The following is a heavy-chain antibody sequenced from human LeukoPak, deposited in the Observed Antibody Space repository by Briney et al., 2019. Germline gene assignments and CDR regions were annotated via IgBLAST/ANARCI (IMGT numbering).Heavy chain of an antibody. CDR1: GFTFSSYA. J-gene: IGHJ4*02. Sequence: PGGSLGLSCAASGFTFSSYAMSWVRQAPGKGLEWVSAISGSGGSTYYADPVKGRFTISRDNSKNTLYLQMNSLRAEDTAVYYCAKGTDFGVVTTFDYWGQGTLVTVSS. CDR2: ISGSGGST. V-gene: IGHV3-23*01. D-gene: IGHD3-3*01. CDR3: AKGTDFGVVTTFDY.